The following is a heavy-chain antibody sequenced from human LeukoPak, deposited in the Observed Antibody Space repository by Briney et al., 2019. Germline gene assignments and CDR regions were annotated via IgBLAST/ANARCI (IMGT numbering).Heavy chain of an antibody. CDR2: IYYSGST. D-gene: IGHD3-22*01. J-gene: IGHJ3*02. V-gene: IGHV4-34*01. CDR3: ARDPYYDSSGYYRAFDI. CDR1: GGSFSGYY. Sequence: SETLSLTCAVYGGSFSGYYWGWIRQPPGKGLEWIGSIYYSGSTYYNPSLKSRVTISVDTSKNQFSLKLSSVTAADTAVYYCARDPYYDSSGYYRAFDIWGQGTMVTVSS.